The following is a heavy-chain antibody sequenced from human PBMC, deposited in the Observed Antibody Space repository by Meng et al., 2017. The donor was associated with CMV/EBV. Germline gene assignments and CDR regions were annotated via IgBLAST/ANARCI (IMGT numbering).Heavy chain of an antibody. Sequence: QLQQWGAGLLKPSGPLSLTCAVYGGSFIGYYWSWIRQPPGKGLEWIGEINHSGSTNYNPSLKSRVTISVDTSKNQFSLKLSSVTAADTAVYYCARGGNWFDPWGQGTLVTVSS. CDR1: GGSFIGYY. J-gene: IGHJ5*02. CDR3: ARGGNWFDP. V-gene: IGHV4-34*01. CDR2: INHSGST.